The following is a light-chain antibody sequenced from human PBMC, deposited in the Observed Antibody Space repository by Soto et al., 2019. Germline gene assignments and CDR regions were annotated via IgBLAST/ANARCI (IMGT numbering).Light chain of an antibody. CDR2: AAS. CDR3: KQYNSYSRP. CDR1: QGISSF. V-gene: IGKV1-5*01. J-gene: IGKJ1*01. Sequence: DIQITHPPSTLSASVGDRVTITCRASQGISSFLAWYQEKPGKASKLLVYAASFLQSGVPSRFSGSGFGTDFTLTMSSLQPDDFGTYYCKQYNSYSRPFGQGTKVDIK.